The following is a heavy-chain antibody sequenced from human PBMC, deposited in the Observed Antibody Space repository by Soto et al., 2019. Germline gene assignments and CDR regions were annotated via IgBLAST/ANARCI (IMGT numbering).Heavy chain of an antibody. CDR1: GASISRYY. CDR2: AYYSGDT. D-gene: IGHD2-8*01. V-gene: IGHV4-59*01. CDR3: ARDRSTYGGGGTGEVKENWFDP. J-gene: IGHJ5*02. Sequence: QVQLRESGPGVVKASETLSLTCSVSGASISRYYWSWIRQSPGKGLEWIGYAYYSGDTGYNPSLKRRVTMSIDPSKNQVSLKRTSVTAADTAVYYCARDRSTYGGGGTGEVKENWFDPWGQGALVTVSS.